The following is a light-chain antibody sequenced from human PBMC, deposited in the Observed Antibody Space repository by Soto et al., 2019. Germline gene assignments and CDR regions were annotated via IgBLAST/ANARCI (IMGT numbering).Light chain of an antibody. Sequence: QSVLTQSPSASASLGASVKLTCTLSSGHSNYAIAWHQQQPEKGPRYLMKLNSDGSHNKGDGIPDRFSGSSSGAERYLTISSLQSEDEADYYCQTWGTGIWVFGGGTKVTVL. J-gene: IGLJ3*02. CDR2: LNSDGSH. CDR1: SGHSNYA. CDR3: QTWGTGIWV. V-gene: IGLV4-69*01.